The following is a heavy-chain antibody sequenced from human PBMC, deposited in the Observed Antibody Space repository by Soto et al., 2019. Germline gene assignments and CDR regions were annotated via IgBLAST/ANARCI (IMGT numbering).Heavy chain of an antibody. CDR1: GGSFSGYY. Sequence: PSETLSLTCAVYGGSFSGYYWSWIRQPPGKGLEWIGEINHSGSTNYNPSLKSRVTISVDTSKNQFSLKLSSVTAADTAVYYCARVRSWSGRHGYRGSYYGMDVWGQGTTVTVSS. CDR3: ARVRSWSGRHGYRGSYYGMDV. D-gene: IGHD3-3*01. J-gene: IGHJ6*02. CDR2: INHSGST. V-gene: IGHV4-34*01.